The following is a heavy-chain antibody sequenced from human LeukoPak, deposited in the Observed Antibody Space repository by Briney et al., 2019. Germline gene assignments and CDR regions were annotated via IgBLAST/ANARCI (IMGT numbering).Heavy chain of an antibody. CDR1: GGSFSGYY. D-gene: IGHD3-9*01. Sequence: TSETLSLTCAVYGGSFSGYYWSWTRQPPGKGLEWIGEINHSGSTNYNPSLKSRVTISVDTSKNQFSLKLSSVTAADTAVYYCAREIRYFDWLFQRHDAFDIWGQGTMVTVSS. J-gene: IGHJ3*02. CDR2: INHSGST. CDR3: AREIRYFDWLFQRHDAFDI. V-gene: IGHV4-34*01.